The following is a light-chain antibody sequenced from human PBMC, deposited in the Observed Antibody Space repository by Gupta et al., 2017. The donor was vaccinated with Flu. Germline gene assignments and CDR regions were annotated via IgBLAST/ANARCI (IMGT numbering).Light chain of an antibody. J-gene: IGLJ3*02. V-gene: IGLV6-57*01. CDR3: QSYDSTNLWV. CDR1: SGSIANNY. Sequence: FMLTQPHSVSVSPGKTVTISCTRSSGSIANNYVQWYQQRPGSSPTPVIYEDNRRSSGVPDRFSGSINSSSNSASLSISGLKTEDEADYYCQSYDSTNLWVFGGGTRLTVL. CDR2: EDN.